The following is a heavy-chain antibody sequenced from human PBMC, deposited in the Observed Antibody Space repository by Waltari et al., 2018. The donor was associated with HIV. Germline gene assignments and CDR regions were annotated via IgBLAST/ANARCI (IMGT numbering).Heavy chain of an antibody. CDR3: VKSTFLGVMPADYFDV. D-gene: IGHD3-16*01. CDR1: GGSISGCY. Sequence: QVQVQESGPGLVGPSETLSLTCSVYGGSISGCYWSWVRHTVANKVRPARKLEWLGRRYLGGRPDIRGESSRLSMYMDTSKNQVSLKVRSVTAADSAMYYCVKSTFLGVMPADYFDVWGPGTLVTVSS. J-gene: IGHJ4*02. CDR2: RYLGGRP. V-gene: IGHV4-4*07.